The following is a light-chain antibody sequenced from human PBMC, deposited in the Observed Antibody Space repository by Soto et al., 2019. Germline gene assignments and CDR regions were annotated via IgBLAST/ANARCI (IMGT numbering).Light chain of an antibody. CDR1: QGISSY. CDR3: QQRNIWPPVT. Sequence: DIQLTQSPSFLSASVGDRVTITCRASQGISSYLAWYQQKPGKAPKLLIYAASTLQSGVPSRFSGSGSGTDFTLTISSLQPEDSAVYYCQQRNIWPPVTFGHGTRLEIK. CDR2: AAS. V-gene: IGKV1-9*01. J-gene: IGKJ5*01.